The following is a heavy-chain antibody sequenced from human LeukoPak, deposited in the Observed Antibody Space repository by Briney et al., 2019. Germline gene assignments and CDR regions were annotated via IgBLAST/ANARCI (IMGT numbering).Heavy chain of an antibody. CDR3: ARDWYNISDAFDI. D-gene: IGHD1-1*01. J-gene: IGHJ3*02. Sequence: GGSLRLSCAASGFTFRSYSLNWVRQAPGEGVEWVSSISSSSRYIYYADSVKGRFTISRDNAKNSLYLQMNSLRAEDTAVYYCARDWYNISDAFDIWGQGTMVTVSS. CDR1: GFTFRSYS. V-gene: IGHV3-21*01. CDR2: ISSSSRYI.